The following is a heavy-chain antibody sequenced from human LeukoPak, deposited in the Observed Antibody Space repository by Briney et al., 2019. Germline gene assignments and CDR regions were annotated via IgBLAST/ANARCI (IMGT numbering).Heavy chain of an antibody. J-gene: IGHJ4*02. D-gene: IGHD6-19*01. CDR3: ARDNIAVAGTDY. CDR1: GFSVSSNY. V-gene: IGHV3-66*02. Sequence: GGSLRLSCAASGFSVSSNYMSWVRQAPGKGLEWVSVIYGGGSIYYADSVKGRFTISRDNSKNTLYLQMNSLRGEDTAVYYCARDNIAVAGTDYWGQGTLVTVSS. CDR2: IYGGGSI.